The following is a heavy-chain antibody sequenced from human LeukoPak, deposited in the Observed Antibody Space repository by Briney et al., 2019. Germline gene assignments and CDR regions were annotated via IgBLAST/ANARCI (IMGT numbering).Heavy chain of an antibody. D-gene: IGHD3-10*01. J-gene: IGHJ4*02. CDR1: RFTLSIYC. CDR3: LSFASGSWSY. Sequence: PGGSLRLSCAPSRFTLSIYCTHCVPHAPDQGLVCVSRINSDGSSTTYTDSVKGRFTISRDNPKNTLYLQKNSLKAEDTAMYYRLSFASGSWSYWGQGTLVTVSS. CDR2: INSDGSST. V-gene: IGHV3-74*01.